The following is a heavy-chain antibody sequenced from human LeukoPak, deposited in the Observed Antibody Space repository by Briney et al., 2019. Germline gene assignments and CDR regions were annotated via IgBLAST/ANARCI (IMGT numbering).Heavy chain of an antibody. Sequence: GASVKVSCKASGGTFSSYAISWVRQAPGQGLEWMGWINPNSGGTNYAQKFQGRVTMTRDTSISTAYMELSRLRSDDTAVYYCARGGGSYGMDVWGQGTTVTVSS. CDR3: ARGGGSYGMDV. J-gene: IGHJ6*02. D-gene: IGHD1-26*01. CDR1: GGTFSSYA. CDR2: INPNSGGT. V-gene: IGHV1-2*02.